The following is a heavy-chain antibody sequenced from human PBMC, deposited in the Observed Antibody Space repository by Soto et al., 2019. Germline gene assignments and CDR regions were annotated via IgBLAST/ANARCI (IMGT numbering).Heavy chain of an antibody. CDR1: GFTFSSYW. J-gene: IGHJ4*02. CDR2: INSDWSST. Sequence: EVQLVESGGGLVQPGGSRRLSFAASGFTFSSYWMHWVRQAPGKGLVWVSRINSDWSSTSYSDSVKGLFTISRDNAKNTLYLQMNSLRAEDTAVYYCARDRIAVAGIPFDYWGQGTLVTVSS. CDR3: ARDRIAVAGIPFDY. V-gene: IGHV3-74*01. D-gene: IGHD6-19*01.